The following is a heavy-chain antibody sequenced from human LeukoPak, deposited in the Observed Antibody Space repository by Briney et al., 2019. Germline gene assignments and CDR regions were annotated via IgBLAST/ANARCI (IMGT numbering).Heavy chain of an antibody. CDR2: IKQDGSKK. Sequence: GGSLGLSCVASGFPFSSYWMIWVRQAPGKGLEWVANIKQDGSKKSYVDSVKGRFTISRDNAKNSLYLQMNSLRAEDTAIYYCTRVGYIDEGIDYWGQGTLVTVSS. V-gene: IGHV3-7*04. CDR1: GFPFSSYW. D-gene: IGHD5-24*01. J-gene: IGHJ4*02. CDR3: TRVGYIDEGIDY.